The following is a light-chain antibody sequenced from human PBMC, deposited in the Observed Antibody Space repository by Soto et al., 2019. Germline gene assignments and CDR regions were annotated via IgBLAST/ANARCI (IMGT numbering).Light chain of an antibody. CDR2: KGT. CDR3: CSSASESTYV. CDR1: SDDVGAYNS. Sequence: QSALAQPASVSGSPGQSITISCTGTSDDVGAYNSVSWYQQLPHKAPQVILYKGTQRPSGVSSRFSGSTSGNAASLTISGIQADDEADYFCCSSASESTYVFGTGTKVTVL. V-gene: IGLV2-23*01. J-gene: IGLJ1*01.